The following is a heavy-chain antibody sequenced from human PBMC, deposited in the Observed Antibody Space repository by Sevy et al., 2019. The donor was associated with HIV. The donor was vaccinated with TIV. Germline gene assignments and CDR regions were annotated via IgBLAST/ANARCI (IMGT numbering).Heavy chain of an antibody. V-gene: IGHV4-59*08. CDR3: ARRNDFDI. CDR1: GGSINSDH. J-gene: IGHJ3*02. CDR2: VYYTGGT. Sequence: SETLSLTCTVSGGSINSDHWNWIRQPPGKGLEWIGYVYYTGGTNYNPSLKNRVTISVDRTKNQFSLKLTSVTAADTAVYYCARRNDFDIWGQGPMGTVSS.